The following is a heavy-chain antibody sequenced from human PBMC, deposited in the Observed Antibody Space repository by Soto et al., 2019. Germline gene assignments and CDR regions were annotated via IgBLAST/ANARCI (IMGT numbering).Heavy chain of an antibody. CDR2: ISGSGGST. D-gene: IGHD3-9*01. V-gene: IGHV3-23*01. CDR1: GFTFSSYA. Sequence: GGSLRLSCAASGFTFSSYAMSWVRQAPGKGLEWVSAISGSGGSTSYADSVKGRFTISRDNSKNTLYLQMNSLRAEDSAVYYCAQIQTPAMLTGYRPYGVDVWGQVTTVTVSS. J-gene: IGHJ6*02. CDR3: AQIQTPAMLTGYRPYGVDV.